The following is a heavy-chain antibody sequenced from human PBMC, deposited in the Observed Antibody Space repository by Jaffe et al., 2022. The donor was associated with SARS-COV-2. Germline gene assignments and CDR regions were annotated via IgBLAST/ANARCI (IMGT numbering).Heavy chain of an antibody. Sequence: EVQLVESGGGLVQPGGSLKLSCAASGFTFSGSAMHWVRQASGKGLEWVGRIRSKANSYATAYAASVKGRFTISRDDSKNTAYLQMNSLKTEDTAVYYCTRRGSSSWFDEYYYYGMDVWGQGTTVTVSS. J-gene: IGHJ6*02. V-gene: IGHV3-73*02. CDR2: IRSKANSYAT. D-gene: IGHD6-13*01. CDR1: GFTFSGSA. CDR3: TRRGSSSWFDEYYYYGMDV.